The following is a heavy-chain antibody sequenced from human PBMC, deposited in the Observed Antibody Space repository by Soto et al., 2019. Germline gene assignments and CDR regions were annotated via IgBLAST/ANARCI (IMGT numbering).Heavy chain of an antibody. V-gene: IGHV1-69*12. CDR2: IIPIFGTA. CDR1: GATFTSYA. CDR3: ARESRYCSGGSCYFLPGIDY. Sequence: QVQLVQSGAEVKKPGSSVKVSCKASGATFTSYAISWLRQAPGQGLEWMGGIIPIFGTANYAQKFQGRVTITADESTSTAYMELSSLRSEDTAVYYCARESRYCSGGSCYFLPGIDYWGQGTLVTVSS. D-gene: IGHD2-15*01. J-gene: IGHJ4*02.